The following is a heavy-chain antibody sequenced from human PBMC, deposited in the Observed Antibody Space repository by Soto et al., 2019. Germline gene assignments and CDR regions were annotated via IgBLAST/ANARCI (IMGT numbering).Heavy chain of an antibody. D-gene: IGHD3-9*01. V-gene: IGHV3-21*01. Sequence: GGSLRLSCAASGFTFSSYSMNWVRQAPGKGLEWVSSISSSSIYIYYADSVKGRFTISRDNAKNSLYLQMNSLRAEDTAVYYCARGTYDILTGYYDYWGQGTLVTVSS. J-gene: IGHJ4*02. CDR1: GFTFSSYS. CDR2: ISSSSIYI. CDR3: ARGTYDILTGYYDY.